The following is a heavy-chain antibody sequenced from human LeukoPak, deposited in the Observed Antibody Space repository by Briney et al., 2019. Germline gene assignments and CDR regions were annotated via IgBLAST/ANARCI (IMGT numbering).Heavy chain of an antibody. V-gene: IGHV3-23*01. J-gene: IGHJ4*02. CDR1: GFTFSSYA. D-gene: IGHD3-22*01. CDR2: ISGSGGST. Sequence: GGSLRLSCAASGFTFSSYAMSWVRQAPGKGLEWVSAISGSGGSTYYADSVKGRFTISRDNSKSTLYLQMNSLRAEDTAVYYCAKEWGYYDSSGTRSPLDYWGQGTLVTVSS. CDR3: AKEWGYYDSSGTRSPLDY.